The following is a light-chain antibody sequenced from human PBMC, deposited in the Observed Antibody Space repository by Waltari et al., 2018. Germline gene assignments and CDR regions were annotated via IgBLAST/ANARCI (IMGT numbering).Light chain of an antibody. J-gene: IGLJ3*02. CDR1: RSDVGGYNY. CDR2: EVS. CDR3: SSYTSSSTRV. Sequence: QSALTQPASVSGSPGQSIPISCTGTRSDVGGYNYVSWYQQYPGKAPKPMIYEVSNRPSGVSNRFSGSKSGNTASLTISGLQAEDEADYYCSSYTSSSTRVFGGGTKLTVL. V-gene: IGLV2-14*01.